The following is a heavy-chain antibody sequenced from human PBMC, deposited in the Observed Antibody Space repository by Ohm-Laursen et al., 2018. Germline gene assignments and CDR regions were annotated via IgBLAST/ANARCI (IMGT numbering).Heavy chain of an antibody. CDR3: ARDVPGIVASRGGG. D-gene: IGHD3-16*01. CDR2: IYSGGDM. V-gene: IGHV3-53*01. J-gene: IGHJ4*02. Sequence: SLRLSCAASAFTISNNYMNWVRQAPGKGLEWVSLIYSGGDMFYADSVKGRFTISRDKSKNTLYLQMNSLRVEDTAMYFCARDVPGIVASRGGGWGQGTLVTVSS. CDR1: AFTISNNY.